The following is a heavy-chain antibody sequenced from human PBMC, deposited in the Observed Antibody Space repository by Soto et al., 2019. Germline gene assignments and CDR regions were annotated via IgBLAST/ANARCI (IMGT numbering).Heavy chain of an antibody. V-gene: IGHV1-18*01. CDR2: ISPDNVNT. CDR3: ARAPGPSGYAGMDV. Sequence: QVQLVQSGGEVKKPGASVKVSCKASGYTFTIYGINWVRQAPGQGLEWMGWISPDNVNTNYAQKLQGRVTMTADTATSTAYTALRSLRSDDPAVYYCARAPGPSGYAGMDVWGQGTTVTVSS. D-gene: IGHD5-12*01. J-gene: IGHJ6*02. CDR1: GYTFTIYG.